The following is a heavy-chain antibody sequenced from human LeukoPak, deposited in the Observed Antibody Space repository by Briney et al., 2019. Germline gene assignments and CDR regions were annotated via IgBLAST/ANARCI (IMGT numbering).Heavy chain of an antibody. D-gene: IGHD3-22*01. CDR1: GFIFSSYE. CDR2: ILNSGTTT. V-gene: IGHV3-48*03. J-gene: IGHJ4*02. CDR3: ARVVYDSDWYVDF. Sequence: PGGSLRLSCAASGFIFSSYEMNWVRQAPGKGLEWVSYILNSGTTTYYADSVKGRFTISRDNAKNSLYLQMNSLRAEDTGVYYCARVVYDSDWYVDFWGQGTLVTVSS.